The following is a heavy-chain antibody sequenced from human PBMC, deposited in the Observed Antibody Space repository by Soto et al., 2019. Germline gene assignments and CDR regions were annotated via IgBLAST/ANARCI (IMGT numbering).Heavy chain of an antibody. Sequence: PGGSLRLSCAASGFTFSTYWMHWIRQVPGKGLEWVSRINSDASHTYYADSVKGRFTISRDNAKNTLHLEMNSLRAEDTAVYYCAITPERGMATTNFDYWGQGTLVTVSS. V-gene: IGHV3-74*01. J-gene: IGHJ4*02. CDR3: AITPERGMATTNFDY. CDR2: INSDASHT. CDR1: GFTFSTYW. D-gene: IGHD1-1*01.